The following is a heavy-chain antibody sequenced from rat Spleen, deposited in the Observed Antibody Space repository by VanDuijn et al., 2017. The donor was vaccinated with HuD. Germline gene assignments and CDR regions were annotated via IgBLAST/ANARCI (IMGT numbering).Heavy chain of an antibody. J-gene: IGHJ2*01. Sequence: EVQLVESDGGLVQSGRSLKLSCAASGFTFSDYGLAWVRQAPTKGLEWVATISSDGGRNFYRDSVKGRFTISRDNAKSTLYLQMDSLRSEDTATYYCARRVIRAHYFDYWGQGVMVTVSS. CDR2: ISSDGGRN. V-gene: IGHV5-29*01. D-gene: IGHD4-4*01. CDR3: ARRVIRAHYFDY. CDR1: GFTFSDYG.